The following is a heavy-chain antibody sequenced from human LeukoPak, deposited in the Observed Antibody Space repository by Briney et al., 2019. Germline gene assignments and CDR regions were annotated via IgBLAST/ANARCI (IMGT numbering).Heavy chain of an antibody. CDR2: IYYNGYT. D-gene: IGHD3-22*01. V-gene: IGHV4-59*01. J-gene: IGHJ4*02. Sequence: PSETLSLTCTVSGGSISSYYWTWIRQPPGKALEWIGYIYYNGYTKYNPSLKSRVTISVDTSKNQFSLKLSSVTAADTAVYYCARDRSSAYLFDYWGQGTLVTVSS. CDR3: ARDRSSAYLFDY. CDR1: GGSISSYY.